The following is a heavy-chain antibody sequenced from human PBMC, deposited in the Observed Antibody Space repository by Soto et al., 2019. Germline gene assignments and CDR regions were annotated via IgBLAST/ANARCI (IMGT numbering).Heavy chain of an antibody. V-gene: IGHV1-18*01. J-gene: IGHJ5*02. Sequence: ASVKVSCKASGYTFTSYGISWVLQAPGQGLEWMGWISAYNGNTNYAQKLQGRVTMTTDTSTSTAYMELRSLRSDDTAVYYCARGRSVYLHDWFDPWGQGTLVTVSS. CDR1: GYTFTSYG. CDR2: ISAYNGNT. CDR3: ARGRSVYLHDWFDP.